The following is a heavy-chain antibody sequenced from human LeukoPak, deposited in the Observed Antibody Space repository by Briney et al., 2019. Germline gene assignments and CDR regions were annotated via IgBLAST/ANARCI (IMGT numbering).Heavy chain of an antibody. Sequence: SETLSLTCAVYGGSFSGYYWSWIRQPPGKGLEWIGEINHXGXTNXNXXLKSRVTISVGXSKNQFSLKLSSVTAADTAVYYCARGGAARPRYWGQGTLVTVSS. D-gene: IGHD6-6*01. J-gene: IGHJ4*02. CDR3: ARGGAARPRY. CDR2: INHXGXT. CDR1: GGSFSGYY. V-gene: IGHV4-34*01.